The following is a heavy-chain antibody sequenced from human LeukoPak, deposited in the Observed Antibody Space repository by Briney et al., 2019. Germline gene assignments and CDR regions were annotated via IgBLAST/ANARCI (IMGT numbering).Heavy chain of an antibody. CDR1: GFTFSSYA. V-gene: IGHV3-23*01. D-gene: IGHD6-13*01. J-gene: IGHJ3*02. Sequence: PGGSLRLSCAASGFTFSSYAMSWVRQAPGKGLEWVSGISGSGGSTSYADSVKGRFTISRDNSKNTLFLQMNSLRVEDTAVYYCARPASTRADAFDIWGQGTMVTVSS. CDR3: ARPASTRADAFDI. CDR2: ISGSGGST.